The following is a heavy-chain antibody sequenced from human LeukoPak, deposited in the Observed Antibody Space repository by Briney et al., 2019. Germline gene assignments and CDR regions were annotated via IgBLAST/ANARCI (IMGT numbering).Heavy chain of an antibody. V-gene: IGHV3-23*01. CDR1: GFTFSSCA. CDR2: IDSTGGAT. CDR3: AKGGSAQRTDS. D-gene: IGHD1-26*01. Sequence: GGSLRLSCAASGFTFSSCAMSWVRQPPGKGLEWVSTIDSTGGATYYPDSVKGRFTISRDNAKNTLYLQMNSLRADDTAVYYCAKGGSAQRTDSWGQGTLVTVSS. J-gene: IGHJ4*02.